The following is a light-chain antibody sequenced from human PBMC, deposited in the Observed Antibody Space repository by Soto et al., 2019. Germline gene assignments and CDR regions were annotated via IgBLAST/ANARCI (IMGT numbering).Light chain of an antibody. Sequence: QSALTQPASVSGSPGQSITISCTGTTSDIGGYNYVSWYQQHPRKAPKLMIYGVSNRPSGVSDRFSGSKSGNTASLTISGLQAEDEADYYCTSYTSSITWVFGGGTKLTVL. V-gene: IGLV2-14*01. CDR1: TSDIGGYNY. J-gene: IGLJ3*02. CDR2: GVS. CDR3: TSYTSSITWV.